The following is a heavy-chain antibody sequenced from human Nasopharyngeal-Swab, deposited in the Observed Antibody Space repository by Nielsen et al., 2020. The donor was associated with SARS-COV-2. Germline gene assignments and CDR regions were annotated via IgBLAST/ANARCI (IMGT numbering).Heavy chain of an antibody. J-gene: IGHJ6*03. D-gene: IGHD1-1*01. CDR1: GFTFNNAW. V-gene: IGHV3-15*01. CDR3: TTDLGTPYYYYYMDV. CDR2: IKSKTDGGTT. Sequence: GGSLRLSCAASGFTFNNAWMSWVRQAPGKGLEWVGRIKSKTDGGTTDYAAPVKGRFTISRDDSKNTLYLQMNSLKTEDTAVYYCTTDLGTPYYYYYMDVWGKGTTVTVSS.